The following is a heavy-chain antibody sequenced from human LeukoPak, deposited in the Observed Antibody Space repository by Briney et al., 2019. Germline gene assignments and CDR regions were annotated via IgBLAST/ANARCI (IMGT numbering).Heavy chain of an antibody. Sequence: GGSLRLSCAASGFTFSSYSMIWVRQAPGKGLEWVSSISSSSTYIEYADSVTGRFTISRDNAENSLNLQMNSLRAEDTAVYYCARDRGMTTSGYFDYWGQGTLVTVSS. CDR3: ARDRGMTTSGYFDY. CDR2: ISSSSTYI. D-gene: IGHD4-17*01. CDR1: GFTFSSYS. V-gene: IGHV3-21*01. J-gene: IGHJ4*02.